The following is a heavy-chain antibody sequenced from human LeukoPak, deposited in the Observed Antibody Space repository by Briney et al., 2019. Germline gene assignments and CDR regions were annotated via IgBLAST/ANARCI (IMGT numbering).Heavy chain of an antibody. D-gene: IGHD6-13*01. Sequence: SRTLSLTCAVSGGSISSGGYSWSWIRQPPGKGLEWIGYIYHSGSTYYNPSLKSRVTISVDRSKNQFSLKLSSVTAADTAVYYCARGVPLYSSSWYVSHYDYWGQETLVTVSS. CDR2: IYHSGST. V-gene: IGHV4-30-2*01. J-gene: IGHJ4*02. CDR1: GGSISSGGYS. CDR3: ARGVPLYSSSWYVSHYDY.